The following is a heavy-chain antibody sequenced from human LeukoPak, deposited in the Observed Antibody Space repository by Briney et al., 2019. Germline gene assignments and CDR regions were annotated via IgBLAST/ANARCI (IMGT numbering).Heavy chain of an antibody. Sequence: TGGSLRLSCAASGFTFSTYWMTWVRQAPGKGLEWVANIKQDGSEIYYVDSVKGRFTISRDNAKNSLYLQMNSLRAEDTAVYYCAGGPGFLFNHCGQGTLVTVSS. CDR3: AGGPGFLFNH. CDR2: IKQDGSEI. D-gene: IGHD3-9*01. V-gene: IGHV3-7*01. J-gene: IGHJ4*02. CDR1: GFTFSTYW.